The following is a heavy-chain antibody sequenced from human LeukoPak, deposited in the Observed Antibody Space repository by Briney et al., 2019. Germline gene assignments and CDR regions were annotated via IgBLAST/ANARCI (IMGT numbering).Heavy chain of an antibody. CDR1: GFTFTNYW. CDR2: IRQDGSET. J-gene: IGHJ2*01. CDR3: ASRAGKPGITPWCFDY. Sequence: PGGSLRLSCAASGFTFTNYWMTWVRQAPGKGPEWVANIRQDGSETNYVDSVRGRFTIARDNTKNSLYLQMTSLRGEDTAVYYCASRAGKPGITPWCFDYWGRGALVTVSS. V-gene: IGHV3-7*01. D-gene: IGHD1-7*01.